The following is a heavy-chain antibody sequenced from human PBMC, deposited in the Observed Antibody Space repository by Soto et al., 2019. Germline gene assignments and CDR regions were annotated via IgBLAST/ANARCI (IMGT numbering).Heavy chain of an antibody. CDR3: AKVGCSGGSCYTYYYYYYMDV. V-gene: IGHV3-23*01. CDR2: ISGSGGST. J-gene: IGHJ6*03. CDR1: GFTFSSYA. Sequence: EVQLLESGGGLVQPGGSLRLSCAAPGFTFSSYAMSWVRQAPGKGLEWVSDISGSGGSTYYADSVKGRFTISRDNSKNALYLQMNSLRAEDTAVYYCAKVGCSGGSCYTYYYYYYMDVWGKGTTVTVSS. D-gene: IGHD2-15*01.